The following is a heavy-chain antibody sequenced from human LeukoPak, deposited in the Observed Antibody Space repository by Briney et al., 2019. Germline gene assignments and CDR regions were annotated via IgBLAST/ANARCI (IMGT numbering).Heavy chain of an antibody. CDR1: GDSISSSNW. CDR2: IYHSGST. CDR3: ARKDYGSGNFDY. V-gene: IGHV4-4*02. J-gene: IGHJ4*02. Sequence: SETLSLTCAVSGDSISSSNWWSWVRQPPGKGLEWIGEIYHSGSTNYNPSLKSRLTISVDKSKNQFSLKLSSVTAADTAVYYCARKDYGSGNFDYWGQGTLVTVSS. D-gene: IGHD3-10*01.